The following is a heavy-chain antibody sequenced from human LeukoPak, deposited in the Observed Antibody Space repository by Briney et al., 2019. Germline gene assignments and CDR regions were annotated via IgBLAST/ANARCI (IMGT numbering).Heavy chain of an antibody. CDR2: IRAYNGNT. V-gene: IGHV1-18*01. J-gene: IGHJ4*02. D-gene: IGHD5-12*01. CDR1: GYTFTSYG. CDR3: ARVGAYRGYEKIAY. Sequence: ASVKVSCKASGYTFTSYGISWVRQAPGQGLEWMGWIRAYNGNTNYAQKLQGRVTMTTDTSTSTAYMELRSLRSDDTAVYYCARVGAYRGYEKIAYWGQGTLVTVSS.